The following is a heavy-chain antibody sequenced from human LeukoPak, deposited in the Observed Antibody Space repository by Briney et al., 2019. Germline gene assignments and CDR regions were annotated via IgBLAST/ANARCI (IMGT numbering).Heavy chain of an antibody. Sequence: SETLSLTSAVYGGSFCGYYWSGLRQPPGKGLEWIGEINHSGSTNYNPSLKSRVTISVDTSKNQYSLKLRSVTAAAPGVYYCARPLVDRVTGYYGLWGQGTLVTVSS. D-gene: IGHD3-9*01. CDR3: ARPLVDRVTGYYGL. CDR2: INHSGST. J-gene: IGHJ4*02. CDR1: GGSFCGYY. V-gene: IGHV4-34*01.